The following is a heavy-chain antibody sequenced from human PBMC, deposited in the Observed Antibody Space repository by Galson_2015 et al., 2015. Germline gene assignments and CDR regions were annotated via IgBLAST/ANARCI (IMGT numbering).Heavy chain of an antibody. V-gene: IGHV3-23*01. CDR3: AKGPGRNYLATDY. J-gene: IGHJ4*02. D-gene: IGHD1-7*01. Sequence: SLRLSCAASGFTFSSDAMNWVRQAPGRGLEWVSNIDGSGSSSYYADSVKGRFTISRDNSKNTLYLQMNSLRAEDTAIYYCAKGPGRNYLATDYWGQGTLVTVSS. CDR2: IDGSGSSS. CDR1: GFTFSSDA.